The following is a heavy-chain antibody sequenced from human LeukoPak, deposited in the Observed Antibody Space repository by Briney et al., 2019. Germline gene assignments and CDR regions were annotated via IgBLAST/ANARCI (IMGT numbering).Heavy chain of an antibody. J-gene: IGHJ4*02. V-gene: IGHV3-11*01. D-gene: IGHD6-19*01. CDR2: ISGSGSTL. CDR1: GFTFSVYY. CDR3: ARAVTGPSGRFDY. Sequence: GGSLRLSCAASGFTFSVYYMSWIRQAPGKGLEWVSYISGSGSTLYYADSVKGRFTISRDNTKNSLYLQMNSLRAEDTAVYYCARAVTGPSGRFDYWGQGTLVTVSS.